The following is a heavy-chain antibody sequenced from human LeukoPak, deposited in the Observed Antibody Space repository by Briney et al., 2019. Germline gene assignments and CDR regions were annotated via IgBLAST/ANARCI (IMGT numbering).Heavy chain of an antibody. CDR3: ARRYYFDSRGSPDYFDY. CDR2: IYPGDSDT. CDR1: GYSFTTYW. Sequence: SGESLKISRKGSGYSFTTYWIGWVRQLPGKGLEWMGIIYPGDSDTRYSPSFQGQVTISADKSISTAYLQWSSLKASDTAIYYCARRYYFDSRGSPDYFDYWGQGTLVTVSS. V-gene: IGHV5-51*01. J-gene: IGHJ4*02. D-gene: IGHD3-22*01.